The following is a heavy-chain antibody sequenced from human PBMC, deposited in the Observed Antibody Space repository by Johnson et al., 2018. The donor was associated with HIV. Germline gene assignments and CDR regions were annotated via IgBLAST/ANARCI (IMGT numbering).Heavy chain of an antibody. D-gene: IGHD6-13*01. J-gene: IGHJ3*02. CDR2: MNGDGSST. Sequence: VQLVESGGGLVKPGGSLRLFCAASGFTFSDYWMHWVRQAPGKGLVWVSRMNGDGSSTTYADSVKGRFTISRDNAKNTLYLQMNSLRVEDTAVYYCAREQELIGERAFDIWGQGTMVTVSS. V-gene: IGHV3-74*01. CDR3: AREQELIGERAFDI. CDR1: GFTFSDYW.